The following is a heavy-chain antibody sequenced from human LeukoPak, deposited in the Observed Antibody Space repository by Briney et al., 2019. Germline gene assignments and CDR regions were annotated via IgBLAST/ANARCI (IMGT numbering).Heavy chain of an antibody. CDR3: ARGVGRWLHLRYWYFDL. V-gene: IGHV4-39*07. J-gene: IGHJ2*01. CDR1: GGSISSGSYS. Sequence: SETLSLTCAVSGGSISSGSYSWSWIRQPPGKGLEWIGEINHSGSTNYNPSLKSRVTISVDTSKNQFSLKLSSVTAADTAVYYCARGVGRWLHLRYWYFDLWGRGTLVTVSS. D-gene: IGHD5-24*01. CDR2: INHSGST.